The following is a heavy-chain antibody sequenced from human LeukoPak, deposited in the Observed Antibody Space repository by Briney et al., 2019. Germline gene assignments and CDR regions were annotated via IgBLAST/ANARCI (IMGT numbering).Heavy chain of an antibody. Sequence: PSETLSLTCTVSGGSISSYYWSWIRQPPGTGLEWIGYIYYSGSTNYNPSLKSRVTISVDTSKNQFSLKLSSVTAADTAVYYCARGYYYDSSGTLPYAFDIWGQGTMVTVSS. CDR3: ARGYYYDSSGTLPYAFDI. CDR1: GGSISSYY. CDR2: IYYSGST. J-gene: IGHJ3*02. V-gene: IGHV4-59*01. D-gene: IGHD3-22*01.